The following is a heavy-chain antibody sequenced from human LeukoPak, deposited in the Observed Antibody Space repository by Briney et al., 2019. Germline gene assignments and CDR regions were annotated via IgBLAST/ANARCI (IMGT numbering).Heavy chain of an antibody. CDR2: IYTSGST. J-gene: IGHJ4*02. CDR1: GGSISSGSYY. CDR3: ARGGSHYYDSSGYYSYYFDY. Sequence: PSQTLSLTCTVSGGSISSGSYYWSWIRQPAGKGLEWIGRIYTSGSTNYNPSLKSRVTISVDTSKNQFSLKLSSVTAADTAVYYCARGGSHYYDSSGYYSYYFDYWGQGTLVTVSS. D-gene: IGHD3-22*01. V-gene: IGHV4-61*02.